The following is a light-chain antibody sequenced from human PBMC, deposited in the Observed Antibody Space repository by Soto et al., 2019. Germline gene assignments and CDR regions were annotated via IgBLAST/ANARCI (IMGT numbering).Light chain of an antibody. V-gene: IGKV1-5*01. CDR3: QQNNSLWT. Sequence: DIQMTQSPSTLSASVGDRVTITCRASQSVSDGLAWYQQKPGKAPKLLIYDVTNFEGGVPRRCSGSGSGTEFTITISSLQPDDSAYCYYQQNNSLWTFGQGTKVDIK. CDR1: QSVSDG. CDR2: DVT. J-gene: IGKJ1*01.